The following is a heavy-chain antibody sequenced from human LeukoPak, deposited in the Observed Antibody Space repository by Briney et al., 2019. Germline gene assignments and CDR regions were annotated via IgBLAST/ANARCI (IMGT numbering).Heavy chain of an antibody. CDR3: ARERGYGGDIDY. D-gene: IGHD4-23*01. CDR2: IYYSGST. Sequence: SETLSLTCTVSGGSISSGDYYWSWIRQPPGKGLEWIGYIYYSGSTYYNPSLKSRVTISVDTSKNQFSLKLSSVTAADTAVYYCARERGYGGDIDYWGQGTLVTVSS. J-gene: IGHJ4*02. V-gene: IGHV4-30-4*08. CDR1: GGSISSGDYY.